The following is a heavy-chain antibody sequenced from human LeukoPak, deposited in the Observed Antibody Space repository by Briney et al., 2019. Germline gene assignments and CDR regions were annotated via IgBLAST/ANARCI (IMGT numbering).Heavy chain of an antibody. J-gene: IGHJ4*02. V-gene: IGHV4-59*01. CDR2: MYDSGST. CDR3: ARHGGSYTFDL. Sequence: PSETLSLTCSVSGGSFSRYYWSWIWQPPGKGLELIGYMYDSGSTNYNPSLKSRVTISVDTSKNQFSLRLSSVTAADTAVYYCARHGGSYTFDLWGQGVLVTVSS. CDR1: GGSFSRYY. D-gene: IGHD1-26*01.